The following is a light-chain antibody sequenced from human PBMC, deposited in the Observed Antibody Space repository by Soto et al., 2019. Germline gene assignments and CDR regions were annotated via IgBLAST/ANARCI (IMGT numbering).Light chain of an antibody. J-gene: IGKJ1*01. CDR1: QTINNN. Sequence: DIVMTQSPATLSMSPGEIATLSCRASQTINNNFAWNQQKPGQAPMRLISGASTRATGIPDRFSGSGSGTVFNLTISSLQSEDFAVYYCQQYDTWPWTFGQGTKVELK. V-gene: IGKV3-15*01. CDR2: GAS. CDR3: QQYDTWPWT.